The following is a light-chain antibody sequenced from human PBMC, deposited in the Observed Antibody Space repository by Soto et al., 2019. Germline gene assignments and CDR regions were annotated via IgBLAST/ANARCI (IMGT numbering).Light chain of an antibody. CDR1: QDISEY. Sequence: DIQVTQSPSSLSASVGDRVTITCQTSQDISEYLDWYQQKPGKAPKLVVYGESNLIRGVPPTYSGTGSGTDFTFTIRGRQPEDFATYYCQQYDTLPYTFGQGTKLEIK. V-gene: IGKV1-33*01. J-gene: IGKJ2*01. CDR3: QQYDTLPYT. CDR2: GES.